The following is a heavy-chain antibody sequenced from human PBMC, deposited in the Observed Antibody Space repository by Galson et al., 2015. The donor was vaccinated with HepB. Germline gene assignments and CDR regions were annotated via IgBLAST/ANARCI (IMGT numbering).Heavy chain of an antibody. CDR3: ARDFWEGTSSRFLDS. CDR1: GFSFSTYG. D-gene: IGHD6-6*01. CDR2: IWYDASNK. V-gene: IGHV3-33*01. J-gene: IGHJ5*01. Sequence: SLRLSCAASGFSFSTYGMHWVRQAPGKGLEWVSLIWYDASNKYYADSVKGRFTISRDNSKNTLYLQINSLRVEDTAVYYCARDFWEGTSSRFLDSWGPGPRVTVSS.